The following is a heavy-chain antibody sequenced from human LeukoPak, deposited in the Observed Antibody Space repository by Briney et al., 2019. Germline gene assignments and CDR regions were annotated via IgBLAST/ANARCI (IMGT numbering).Heavy chain of an antibody. J-gene: IGHJ5*02. Sequence: GASVKVSCKASGGTFSNYAISWVRQAPGQGLEWMGGIIPIFDTANYAQKFRGRVTITADKSTRTAYMELSSLRSEDTAVYYCARDMKRSRARWENLGFDPWGQGTLVTVSS. D-gene: IGHD1-26*01. CDR2: IIPIFDTA. CDR3: ARDMKRSRARWENLGFDP. V-gene: IGHV1-69*06. CDR1: GGTFSNYA.